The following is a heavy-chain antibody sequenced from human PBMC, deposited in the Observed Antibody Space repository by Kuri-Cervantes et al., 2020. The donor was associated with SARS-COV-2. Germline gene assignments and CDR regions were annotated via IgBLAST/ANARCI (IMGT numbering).Heavy chain of an antibody. CDR2: INHSGST. CDR3: ARERQYCSSTSCLLGYYGMDV. V-gene: IGHV4-34*01. D-gene: IGHD2-2*01. Sequence: SETLSLTCAVSGGSFSGFYWTWIRQPPGKGLEWIGEINHSGSTNYNPSLKSRVTISVDTSKNQFSLKLSSVTAADTAVYYCARERQYCSSTSCLLGYYGMDVWGQGTTVTVSS. J-gene: IGHJ6*02. CDR1: GGSFSGFY.